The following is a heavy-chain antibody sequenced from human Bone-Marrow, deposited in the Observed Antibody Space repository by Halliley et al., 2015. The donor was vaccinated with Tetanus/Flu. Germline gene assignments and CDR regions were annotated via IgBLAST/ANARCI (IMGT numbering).Heavy chain of an antibody. D-gene: IGHD5-12*01. Sequence: KGLEWIGYIYNSATPDYNPSFKSRVTISVDMSKNHLSLKLRSVTAADTAVYFCATGGGYLIDYWGHGTLVTVSS. CDR2: IYNSATP. V-gene: IGHV4-61*03. CDR3: ATGGGYLIDY. J-gene: IGHJ4*01.